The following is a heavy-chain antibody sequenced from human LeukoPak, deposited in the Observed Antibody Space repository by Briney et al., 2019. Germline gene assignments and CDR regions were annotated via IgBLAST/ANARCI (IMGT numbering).Heavy chain of an antibody. CDR3: AREYDSSGWYVSYFDY. D-gene: IGHD6-19*01. CDR1: GFTFSSYW. CDR2: IKQDGSEK. J-gene: IGHJ4*02. Sequence: GGSLRLSCAASGFTFSSYWMSWVRQAPGKGLEWVANIKQDGSEKYYVDSVKGRFTISRDNSKNTLYLQMNSLRAEDTAVYYCAREYDSSGWYVSYFDYWGQGTLVTVSS. V-gene: IGHV3-7*01.